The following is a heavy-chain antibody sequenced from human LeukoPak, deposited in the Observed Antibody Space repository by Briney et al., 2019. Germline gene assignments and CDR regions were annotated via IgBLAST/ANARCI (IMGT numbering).Heavy chain of an antibody. CDR1: GGSISSYY. V-gene: IGHV4-59*01. CDR2: IYYSGTT. CDR3: ARYVEDKTAFDI. J-gene: IGHJ3*02. Sequence: DPSETLSLTCTGSGGSISSYYWSWIRQPPGRGLEWIGYIYYSGTTNYNPSLKSRVTISVDTSKTRFSLKLSFLTAVDTAVYYCARYVEDKTAFDIWGQGTMVTVSS. D-gene: IGHD3-10*02.